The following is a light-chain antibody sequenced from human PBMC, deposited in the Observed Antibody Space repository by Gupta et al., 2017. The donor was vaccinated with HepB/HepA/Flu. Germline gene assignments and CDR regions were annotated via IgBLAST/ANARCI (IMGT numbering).Light chain of an antibody. V-gene: IGKV2-28*01. Sequence: DIVMTQSPLSLPVTPGEPASISCRSSQSLLHSNGYNYLDWYLQKPGQSPQLLIYLGSNRASGVPDRFSGSTSGTDFTLKISRVEAEDVGVYYCMQALQTPVTFGHGTKVDIK. CDR1: QSLLHSNGYNY. CDR3: MQALQTPVT. J-gene: IGKJ3*01. CDR2: LGS.